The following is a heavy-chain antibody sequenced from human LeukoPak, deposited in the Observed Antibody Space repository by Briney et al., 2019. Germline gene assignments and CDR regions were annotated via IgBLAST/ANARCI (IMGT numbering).Heavy chain of an antibody. J-gene: IGHJ3*02. D-gene: IGHD3-22*01. V-gene: IGHV3-74*01. CDR1: GFTFSSYW. Sequence: GGSLRLSCAASGFTFSSYWMHWVRQAPGKGLVWVSRINSDGSSTSYADSVKGRFTISRDNAKNTLYLQMNSLRAEDTAVYYCARVAWERPPCDSSGYNDAFDIWGQGTMVTVSS. CDR3: ARVAWERPPCDSSGYNDAFDI. CDR2: INSDGSST.